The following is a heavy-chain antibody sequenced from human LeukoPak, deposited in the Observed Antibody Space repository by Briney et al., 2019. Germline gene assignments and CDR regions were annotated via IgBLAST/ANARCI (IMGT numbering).Heavy chain of an antibody. D-gene: IGHD1-14*01. CDR3: ARAVYGNWFDP. Sequence: GGSLRLSCEASGFTLRSYSMNWIRHGPGKGLEWISYISSSSGTIYYADSVKGRFTVSRDNAKNSLYLQMKSLRAEDTAVYYCARAVYGNWFDPWGQGTLVTVSS. CDR2: ISSSSGTI. J-gene: IGHJ5*02. V-gene: IGHV3-48*01. CDR1: GFTLRSYS.